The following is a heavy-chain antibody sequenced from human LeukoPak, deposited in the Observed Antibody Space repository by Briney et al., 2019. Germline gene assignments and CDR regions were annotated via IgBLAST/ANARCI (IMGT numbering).Heavy chain of an antibody. V-gene: IGHV2-70*11. D-gene: IGHD3-22*01. CDR1: GFSLSTSGMC. Sequence: SGPALVKPTQTLTLTCTFSGFSLSTSGMCVSWIRQPPGKALEWLARIDWDDDKYYSTSLKTRLTISKDTSKNQVVLTMTNMDPVDTATYYCARIRLYYYDSNGYVDYWGQGTLVTVSS. J-gene: IGHJ4*02. CDR2: IDWDDDK. CDR3: ARIRLYYYDSNGYVDY.